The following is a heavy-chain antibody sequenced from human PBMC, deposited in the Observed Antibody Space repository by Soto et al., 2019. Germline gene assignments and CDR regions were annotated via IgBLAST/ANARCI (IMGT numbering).Heavy chain of an antibody. J-gene: IGHJ5*02. Sequence: QVRLVQSGAEVKRPGASVQVSCRASGYTFVDYALHWVRQAPGQGLEWVGWMNPKTGNIKSSHKFEDRVSITRDTATSTAYMELSGLRSEDTAVYFCTREAVVAENWVDPWGQGTLVTVSS. V-gene: IGHV1-3*01. CDR2: MNPKTGNI. D-gene: IGHD3-22*01. CDR3: TREAVVAENWVDP. CDR1: GYTFVDYA.